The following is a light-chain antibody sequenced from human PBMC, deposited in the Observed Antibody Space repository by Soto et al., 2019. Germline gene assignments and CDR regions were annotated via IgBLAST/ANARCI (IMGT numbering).Light chain of an antibody. CDR1: QSVSSSY. Sequence: EIVWTQSPGTLSLSPGERATLSCRGSQSVSSSYLAWYQQKPGQARRLLIYDASNRATGIPARFSGSGSGRDFTLTISSLETQDFAVYYCQQRSNWPPITFGQGTRVDIK. CDR2: DAS. V-gene: IGKV3D-20*02. CDR3: QQRSNWPPIT. J-gene: IGKJ5*01.